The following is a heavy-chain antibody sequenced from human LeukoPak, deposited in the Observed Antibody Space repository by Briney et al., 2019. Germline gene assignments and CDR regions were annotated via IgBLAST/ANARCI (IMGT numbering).Heavy chain of an antibody. D-gene: IGHD3-10*01. J-gene: IGHJ4*02. CDR1: GYTFSSHS. CDR2: ISAGNGNT. Sequence: ASVKVACKTSGYTFSSHSMNWVRQAPGQRLEWMGWISAGNGNTKYSQNFQGRVTITRDTSASTAYMKLSGLRSEDTAAYFCARRSGSYTFDYWGQGTLVTVSS. V-gene: IGHV1-3*01. CDR3: ARRSGSYTFDY.